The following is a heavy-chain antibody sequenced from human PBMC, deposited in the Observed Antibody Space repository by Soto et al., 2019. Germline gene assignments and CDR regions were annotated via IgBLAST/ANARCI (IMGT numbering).Heavy chain of an antibody. V-gene: IGHV5-51*01. CDR3: VTSMAAVATVRWFDP. J-gene: IGHJ5*02. D-gene: IGHD6-13*01. CDR1: GYTFTNYW. CDR2: IFPRDSDT. Sequence: PGESLKISCKASGYTFTNYWIGWVRQMPGKGLEWMGIIFPRDSDTRYSPSFQGQVTISADKSISTAYLQWSSLEASDTAIYYCVTSMAAVATVRWFDPWGQGTLVTVSS.